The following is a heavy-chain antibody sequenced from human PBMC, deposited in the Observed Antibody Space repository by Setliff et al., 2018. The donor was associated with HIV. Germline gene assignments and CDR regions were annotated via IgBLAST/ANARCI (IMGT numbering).Heavy chain of an antibody. CDR1: GDSISRYY. CDR3: ARGRDYFGP. CDR2: IDYSGST. V-gene: IGHV4-59*01. J-gene: IGHJ4*02. Sequence: PSETLSLTCSVSGDSISRYYWSWIRQPPGKGLEWIGYIDYSGSTSYNPSLKSRVTISVDTSKNQFSLELTSLTAADTAVYYCARGRDYFGPWGQGTLVTVLL.